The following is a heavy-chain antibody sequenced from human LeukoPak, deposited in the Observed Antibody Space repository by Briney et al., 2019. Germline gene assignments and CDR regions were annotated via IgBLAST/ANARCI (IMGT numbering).Heavy chain of an antibody. CDR1: GFTFSSYS. D-gene: IGHD2-15*01. Sequence: PGGSLRLSCAASGFTFSSYSMNWVRQAPGKGLEWVSSISSSSSYIYYADSVKGRFTISRDNAKNSLYLQMNSLRAEDTAVYYCARVRDIVVVVAASFDYWGQGTLVTVSS. V-gene: IGHV3-21*01. J-gene: IGHJ4*02. CDR3: ARVRDIVVVVAASFDY. CDR2: ISSSSSYI.